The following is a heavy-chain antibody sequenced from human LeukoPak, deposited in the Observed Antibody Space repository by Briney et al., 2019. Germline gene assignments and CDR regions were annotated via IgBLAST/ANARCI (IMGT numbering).Heavy chain of an antibody. CDR3: AKRGPAGAGKSPDYFDY. CDR2: TIGSGDST. D-gene: IGHD6-19*01. Sequence: GGSLRLSCAASGFTFSSYVMSWVGQAPGKGLEWVSATIGSGDSTYYADSVKGRFTISRDNSKNALYLQMNSLRAEDTAVYYCAKRGPAGAGKSPDYFDYWGQGTLVTVSS. CDR1: GFTFSSYV. V-gene: IGHV3-23*01. J-gene: IGHJ4*02.